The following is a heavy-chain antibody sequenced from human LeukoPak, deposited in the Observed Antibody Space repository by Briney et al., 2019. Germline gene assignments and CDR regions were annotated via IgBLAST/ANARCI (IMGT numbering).Heavy chain of an antibody. CDR2: INPNSGGT. CDR3: ARLIAAAGTEGFDP. Sequence: ASVKLSCKASGYTFTGYYMHWVRQAPGQGLEWMGWINPNSGGTNYAQKFQGRVTMTRDTSISTAYMELSRLRSDDTAVYYCARLIAAAGTEGFDPWGQGTLVTVSS. D-gene: IGHD6-13*01. J-gene: IGHJ5*02. CDR1: GYTFTGYY. V-gene: IGHV1-2*02.